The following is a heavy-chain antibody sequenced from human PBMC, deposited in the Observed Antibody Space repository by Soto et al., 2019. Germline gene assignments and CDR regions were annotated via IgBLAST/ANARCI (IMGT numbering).Heavy chain of an antibody. CDR2: ISGTGGNI. Sequence: EVQLLESGGGLVQPGGSLRLSCAASGFTFSTYAMSWVRQAPGRGLEWVSAISGTGGNIYYADSLKGRFTISRDNSKNTLYLQMNSLRAEDAAVYYCAKTDIDLPKPYWGQGTLVTVSS. D-gene: IGHD5-12*01. J-gene: IGHJ4*02. CDR3: AKTDIDLPKPY. V-gene: IGHV3-23*01. CDR1: GFTFSTYA.